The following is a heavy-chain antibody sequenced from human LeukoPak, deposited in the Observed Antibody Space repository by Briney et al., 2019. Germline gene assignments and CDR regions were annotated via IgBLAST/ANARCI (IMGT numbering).Heavy chain of an antibody. CDR1: GFTFSSYS. D-gene: IGHD3-3*01. CDR3: ARVGGGDCDFWSGYLDYYGMDV. V-gene: IGHV3-21*01. CDR2: ISSSSSYI. J-gene: IGHJ6*02. Sequence: GGSLRLSCAASGFTFSSYSMNWVRQAPGKGLEWVSSISSSSSYIYYADSVKGRFTISRDNAKNSLYLQMNSLRAEDTAVYYCARVGGGDCDFWSGYLDYYGMDVWGQGTTVTVSS.